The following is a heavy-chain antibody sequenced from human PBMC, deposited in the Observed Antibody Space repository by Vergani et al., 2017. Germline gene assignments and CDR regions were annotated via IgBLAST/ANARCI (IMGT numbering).Heavy chain of an antibody. CDR1: GGSINSHNYY. Sequence: QVQLQESGPGLVKPSQTLSLTCTVSGGSINSHNYYWSWIRQPAGKGLEWIGRIHTSGSTNYNPSLKSRVTMSEDTSKNQFSLNLTSVTAADTAVYFCARGSCLGGSCYKPLFDYGSQGILVTVSS. V-gene: IGHV4-61*02. J-gene: IGHJ4*02. CDR3: ARGSCLGGSCYKPLFDY. D-gene: IGHD2-15*01. CDR2: IHTSGST.